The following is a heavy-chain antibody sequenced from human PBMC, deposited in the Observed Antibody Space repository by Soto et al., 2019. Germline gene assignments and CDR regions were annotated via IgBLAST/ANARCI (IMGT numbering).Heavy chain of an antibody. J-gene: IGHJ6*02. CDR1: GGTFSSYT. CDR2: IIPILGIA. CDR3: AREQEGFGELLYYYYGMDV. Sequence: QVQLVQSGAEVKKPGSSVKVSCKASGGTFSSYTISWVRQAPGQGLEWMGRIIPILGIANYAQKFQGRVKITADKSTSTAYMELSSLRSEDTAVYYCAREQEGFGELLYYYYGMDVWGQGTTVTVSS. D-gene: IGHD3-10*01. V-gene: IGHV1-69*08.